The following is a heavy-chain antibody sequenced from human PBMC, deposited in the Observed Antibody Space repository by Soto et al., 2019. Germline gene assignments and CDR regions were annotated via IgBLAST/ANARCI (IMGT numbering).Heavy chain of an antibody. D-gene: IGHD3-3*01. CDR1: GGSISSYY. V-gene: IGHV4-59*08. J-gene: IGHJ4*02. Sequence: SETLSLTCTVSGGSISSYYWSWIRQPPGKGLEWIGYIYYSGRTNYNPSLKSRVTISVDTSKNQFSLKLSSVTAADTAVYYCASSRKTREISMNLRFLEWLLYYWGQGTLVTVSS. CDR3: ASSRKTREISMNLRFLEWLLYY. CDR2: IYYSGRT.